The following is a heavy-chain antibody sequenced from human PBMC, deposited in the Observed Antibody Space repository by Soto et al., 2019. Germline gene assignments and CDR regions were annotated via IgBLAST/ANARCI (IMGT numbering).Heavy chain of an antibody. J-gene: IGHJ6*02. CDR3: PTQGFPTYYYTVWDV. V-gene: IGHV1-69*12. CDR1: GGTFSSYA. CDR2: IIPIFGTA. D-gene: IGHD3-10*01. Sequence: QVQLVQSGAEVKKPGSSVKVSCKASGGTFSSYAISWVRQAPGQGLEWMGGIIPIFGTANYAQKFQGRVTITADEPTSTAYGGRSRLILEDTAVFYCPTQGFPTYYYTVWDVWAQGTTVTVPS.